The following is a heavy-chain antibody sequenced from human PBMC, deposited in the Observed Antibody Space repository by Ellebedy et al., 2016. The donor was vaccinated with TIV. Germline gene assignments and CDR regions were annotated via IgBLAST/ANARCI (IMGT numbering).Heavy chain of an antibody. J-gene: IGHJ4*02. D-gene: IGHD3-22*01. Sequence: SETLSLXXAVSGGSISSSNWWRWVRQPPGKGLEWIGEIYHSGSTNYNPSLKSRVTISADKSISTAYLQWSSLKASDTAMYYCASVGYDSTGYYFDYWGQGTLVTVSS. V-gene: IGHV4-4*02. CDR3: ASVGYDSTGYYFDY. CDR1: GGSISSSNW. CDR2: IYHSGST.